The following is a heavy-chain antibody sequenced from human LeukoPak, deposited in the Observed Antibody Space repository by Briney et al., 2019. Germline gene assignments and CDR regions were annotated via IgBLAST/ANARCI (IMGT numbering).Heavy chain of an antibody. CDR2: INPSGGST. D-gene: IGHD3-22*01. CDR1: GYTFTSYY. Sequence: ASVKVSCKASGYTFTSYYMHWVRQAPGQGLEWMGIINPSGGSTSYAQKFQGRVTMTRDMSTSTVYMELSSLRSEDTAVYYCARARGYYDSSGYSSYYMDVWGKGTTVTVSS. V-gene: IGHV1-46*01. J-gene: IGHJ6*03. CDR3: ARARGYYDSSGYSSYYMDV.